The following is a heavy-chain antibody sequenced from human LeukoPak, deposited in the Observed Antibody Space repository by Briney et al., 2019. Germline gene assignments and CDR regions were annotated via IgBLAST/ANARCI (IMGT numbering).Heavy chain of an antibody. D-gene: IGHD6-6*01. CDR1: GFTFSSYW. CDR2: INSDGSST. V-gene: IGHV3-74*01. CDR3: ARREGYSSSTPFDY. J-gene: IGHJ4*02. Sequence: GGSLRLSCAASGFTFSSYWMHWVRQAPGKGLVWVSRINSDGSSTNYADSVRGRFTISRDNARNTLYLQMNSLRAEDTAVYYCARREGYSSSTPFDYWGQGTLVTVSS.